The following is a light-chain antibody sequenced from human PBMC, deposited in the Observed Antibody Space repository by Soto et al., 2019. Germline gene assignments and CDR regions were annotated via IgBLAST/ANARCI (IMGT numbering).Light chain of an antibody. V-gene: IGKV3-15*01. J-gene: IGKJ2*01. Sequence: VRRQSPASLSASPGERVTLSCRAIQNIRSSLAWYQQRPGQAPRLLIYDASTRATGIPPRFSGGGSGTEFTVTISRLQSEDFAIYYCQQYDIWPPYTVGQGTKVEIK. CDR2: DAS. CDR1: QNIRSS. CDR3: QQYDIWPPYT.